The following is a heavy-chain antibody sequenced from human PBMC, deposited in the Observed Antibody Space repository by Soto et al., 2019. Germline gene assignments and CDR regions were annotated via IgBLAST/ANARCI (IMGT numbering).Heavy chain of an antibody. D-gene: IGHD6-13*01. CDR2: ISSSGGAI. J-gene: IGHJ6*02. Sequence: EVQLVESGGDLVQPGGSLRLSCAASGFIFSDYTMTWVRQAPGRGLEFVSHISSSGGAIFYAESVKGRSTVSKDNAKNSLYLQMNSLRDEDTAVYFCARDHGGSTWFVGVYYFFGMDVWGQGTAGTVSS. V-gene: IGHV3-48*02. CDR3: ARDHGGSTWFVGVYYFFGMDV. CDR1: GFIFSDYT.